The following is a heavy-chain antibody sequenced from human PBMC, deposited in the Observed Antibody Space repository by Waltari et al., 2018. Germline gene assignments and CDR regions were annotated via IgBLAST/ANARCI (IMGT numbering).Heavy chain of an antibody. CDR3: ARDYCDRTNCHGMDV. V-gene: IGHV3-30*04. D-gene: IGHD3-22*01. J-gene: IGHJ6*02. CDR1: EFPSRPYA. CDR2: ISYNGRNI. Sequence: QVQLVESGGGVVQPGRSLRPSCAASEFPSRPYALLWVRQAPGKGLEWVAVISYNGRNIYYEDSVKGRFTISRDNSNKTLYLQMNSLRPEDTAVYYCARDYCDRTNCHGMDVWGQGTTVTVSS.